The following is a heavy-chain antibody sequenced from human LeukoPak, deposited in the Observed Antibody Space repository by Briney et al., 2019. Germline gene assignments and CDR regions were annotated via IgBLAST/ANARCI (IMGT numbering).Heavy chain of an antibody. V-gene: IGHV3-66*02. CDR2: ISSGGST. Sequence: GESLRLSCAASGFTVSSNYMSWVRQAPGKGLEWVSVISSGGSTYYADSVKGRFTISRDSSKNTLYLQMNSLRAEDTAVYYCARGFTIFGVVNDGFDIWGQGTKVTVSS. J-gene: IGHJ3*02. CDR1: GFTVSSNY. D-gene: IGHD3-3*01. CDR3: ARGFTIFGVVNDGFDI.